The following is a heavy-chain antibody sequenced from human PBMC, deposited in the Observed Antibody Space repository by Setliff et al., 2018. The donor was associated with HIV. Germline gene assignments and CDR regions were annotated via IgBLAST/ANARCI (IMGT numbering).Heavy chain of an antibody. Sequence: PGGSLRLSCAASGFTVSTYYMSWVRQAPGKGLEWVSTIYSDGSTYHADSVNGRFTLSRDISENALYLQIDSLRPEDTAVYYCARCAAGPYCRNSFDFWGRGTLVTVSS. V-gene: IGHV3-53*05. CDR2: IYSDGST. J-gene: IGHJ4*02. D-gene: IGHD1-26*01. CDR3: ARCAAGPYCRNSFDF. CDR1: GFTVSTYY.